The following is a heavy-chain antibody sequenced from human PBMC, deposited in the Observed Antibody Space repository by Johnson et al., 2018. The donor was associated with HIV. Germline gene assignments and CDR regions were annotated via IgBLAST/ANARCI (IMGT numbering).Heavy chain of an antibody. D-gene: IGHD3-16*01. CDR3: ARDLNHFGGAFDI. V-gene: IGHV3-30*04. CDR1: GFTFSGYA. Sequence: QVQLVESGGGVVQPGRSLRLTCAASGFTFSGYAMHWVRQAPGKGLEWVAVISYDGTNKYYPDSVKGRFTISRDNSKNNLYLQLSSLRAEDTAVYYCARDLNHFGGAFDIWSQGTMITVSS. CDR2: ISYDGTNK. J-gene: IGHJ3*02.